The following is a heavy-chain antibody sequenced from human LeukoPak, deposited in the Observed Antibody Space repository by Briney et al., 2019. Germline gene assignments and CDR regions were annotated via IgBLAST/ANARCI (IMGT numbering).Heavy chain of an antibody. V-gene: IGHV3-15*01. D-gene: IGHD3-10*01. CDR3: TTDLGTYYHGSQRLIPIDY. CDR1: GFTFTNAW. Sequence: GGSLRLSCADSGFTFTNAWMSWVRQAPGKGLEWIGRIKSKTDGETTNYAEPVRGRFTISRDDSKSAVYLQMNSLKIEDTAIYYCTTDLGTYYHGSQRLIPIDYWGQGTLVTVSS. J-gene: IGHJ4*02. CDR2: IKSKTDGETT.